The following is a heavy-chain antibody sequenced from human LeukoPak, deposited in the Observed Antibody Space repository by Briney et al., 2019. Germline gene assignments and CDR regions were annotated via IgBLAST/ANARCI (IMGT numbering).Heavy chain of an antibody. CDR3: AHTHPLYYFDY. CDR2: IYWNDDK. J-gene: IGHJ4*02. CDR1: GFSLSTSGVD. V-gene: IGHV2-5*01. Sequence: SGPTLVNPTQTLTLTCTFSGFSLSTSGVDVGRIRQPPGKALEWLALIYWNDDKRYSPSLKSRLTITKDTSKNQVVLTMTNMDPVDTATYYCAHTHPLYYFDYWGQGTLVTVSS.